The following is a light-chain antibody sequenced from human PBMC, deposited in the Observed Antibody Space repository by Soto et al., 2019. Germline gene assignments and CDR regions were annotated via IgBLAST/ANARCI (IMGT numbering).Light chain of an antibody. Sequence: QSALTQPASVSGSPGQSITISCTGTSSDVGGYNYVSWYQQHPGKAPKLMIYEVSNRPSGVSNRFSGSKSGNTASLTISGLPEEDEADYYCRSYTSSSTLVFGGGTKLTVL. V-gene: IGLV2-14*01. CDR1: SSDVGGYNY. J-gene: IGLJ2*01. CDR3: RSYTSSSTLV. CDR2: EVS.